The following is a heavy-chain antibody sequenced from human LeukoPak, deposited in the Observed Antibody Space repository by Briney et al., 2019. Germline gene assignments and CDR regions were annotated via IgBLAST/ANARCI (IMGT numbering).Heavy chain of an antibody. J-gene: IGHJ4*02. CDR2: IWYDESKT. D-gene: IGHD6-13*01. Sequence: GSLRLSCAAPGFLFSSYGMHWVRQSPGKGLDWVAAIWYDESKTYYADSVKGRFTISRDNAKNSLYLQMNSLRAEDTAVYYCASWYGLDYWGQGTLVTVSS. V-gene: IGHV3-33*03. CDR3: ASWYGLDY. CDR1: GFLFSSYG.